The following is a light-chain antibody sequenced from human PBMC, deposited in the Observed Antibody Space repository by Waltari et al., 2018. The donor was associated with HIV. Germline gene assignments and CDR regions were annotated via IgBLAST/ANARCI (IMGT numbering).Light chain of an antibody. Sequence: QSVLTQPPSASGTPGQRVTLSCSGSNSNIRSNTVNWYQQIPGTAPKRLIYTNNRGPYGVPARLPGSKSGPSTSLAISRLQSEDEGCYYGAAWEDSLNGVVFGGGTRLTVL. J-gene: IGLJ3*02. V-gene: IGLV1-44*01. CDR3: AAWEDSLNGVV. CDR1: NSNIRSNT. CDR2: TNN.